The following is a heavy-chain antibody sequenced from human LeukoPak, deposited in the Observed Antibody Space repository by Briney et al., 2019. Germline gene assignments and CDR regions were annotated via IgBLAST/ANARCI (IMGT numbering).Heavy chain of an antibody. CDR2: INPSGGST. Sequence: GASVKASCKASGYTFTSYYMHWVRQAPGQGLEWMGIINPSGGSTSYAQKFQGRVTMTRDTSTSTVYMELSSLRSEDTAVYYCTGRVRGVIITEAFDIWGQGTMVTVSS. CDR3: TGRVRGVIITEAFDI. CDR1: GYTFTSYY. D-gene: IGHD3-10*01. V-gene: IGHV1-46*01. J-gene: IGHJ3*02.